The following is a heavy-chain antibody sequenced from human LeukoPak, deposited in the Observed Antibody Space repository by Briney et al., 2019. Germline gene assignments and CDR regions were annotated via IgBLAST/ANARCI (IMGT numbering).Heavy chain of an antibody. CDR2: IIPILGIA. CDR3: ARVRSSTSLGWFDP. Sequence: SVKVACKASGGTFSSYTISWVRQAPGQGLEWMGRIIPILGIANYAQKFQGRVTITADKSTSTAYMELSSLRSEDTAVYYCARVRSSTSLGWFDPWGQGTLVTVSS. V-gene: IGHV1-69*02. D-gene: IGHD2-2*01. J-gene: IGHJ5*02. CDR1: GGTFSSYT.